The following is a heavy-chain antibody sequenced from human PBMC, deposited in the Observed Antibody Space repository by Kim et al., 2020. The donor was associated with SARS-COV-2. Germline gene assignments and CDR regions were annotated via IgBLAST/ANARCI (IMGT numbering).Heavy chain of an antibody. Sequence: SETLSLTFTVSGGSISSRTYYWGWIRQPPGKGLEWIGSIYYSGSTYYNPSLKSRVTISVDTSKNQFSLKLSSVTAADTAVYYCARTRIAAREYYFDYWGQGTLVTVSS. CDR1: GGSISSRTYY. CDR3: ARTRIAAREYYFDY. CDR2: IYYSGST. J-gene: IGHJ4*02. V-gene: IGHV4-39*01. D-gene: IGHD6-6*01.